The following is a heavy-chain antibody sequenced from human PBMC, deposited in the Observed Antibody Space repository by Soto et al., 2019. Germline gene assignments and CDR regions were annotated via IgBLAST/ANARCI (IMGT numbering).Heavy chain of an antibody. J-gene: IGHJ3*02. Sequence: GASVKASFKASGFTFSSHVIIGVRQAPGQGLEWMGWISAYNGNTNYAQKLQGRVTMATDTSTSTAYMGRRSLRSDDTAVYYCARDRAFDIWGQGTMVTVSS. V-gene: IGHV1-18*01. CDR3: ARDRAFDI. CDR2: ISAYNGNT. CDR1: GFTFSSHV.